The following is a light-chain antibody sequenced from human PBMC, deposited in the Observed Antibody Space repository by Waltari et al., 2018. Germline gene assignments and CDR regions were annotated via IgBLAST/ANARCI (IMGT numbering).Light chain of an antibody. CDR3: QQYDNYWT. Sequence: DIQMTQSPSTLSASVGDRVTITCRASQSISNWLAWYQQKPGKAPKLLIYTASNLESGVPSRFRGSGSGTEFTLTISSLQPDDFATYYCQQYDNYWTFGQGTKVEIK. J-gene: IGKJ1*01. CDR2: TAS. V-gene: IGKV1-5*03. CDR1: QSISNW.